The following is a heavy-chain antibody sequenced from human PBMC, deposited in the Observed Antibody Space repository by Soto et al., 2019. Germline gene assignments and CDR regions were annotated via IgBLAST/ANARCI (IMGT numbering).Heavy chain of an antibody. CDR1: GFTFSNAW. CDR3: TRIAAYYYYGMDV. CDR2: IKSKSNGGTT. V-gene: IGHV3-15*01. J-gene: IGHJ6*02. D-gene: IGHD6-25*01. Sequence: PGGSLRLSCAASGFTFSNAWMSWVRQAPGKGLEWVGRIKSKSNGGTTDYAAPVKGRFTISRDDSKNTLYLQMNSLKSEDTAVYYCTRIAAYYYYGMDVWGQGTTVTVSS.